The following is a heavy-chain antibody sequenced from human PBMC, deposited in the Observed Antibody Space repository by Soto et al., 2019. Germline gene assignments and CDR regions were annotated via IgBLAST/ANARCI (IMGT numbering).Heavy chain of an antibody. CDR3: GRWFDP. J-gene: IGHJ5*02. Sequence: QVQLQESGPGLVKPSQTLSLTCTVSGGSISSGGYYWSWIRHHPGKVLEWIGYIYDSGSTYYNPTLTRRVTIPVDTSKNRFTLKLSSVTAAAAAVYYCGRWFDPWGKGTLVTVSS. CDR1: GGSISSGGYY. CDR2: IYDSGST. V-gene: IGHV4-31*03.